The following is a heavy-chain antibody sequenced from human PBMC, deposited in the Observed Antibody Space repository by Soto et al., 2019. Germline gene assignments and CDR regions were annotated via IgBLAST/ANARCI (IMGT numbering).Heavy chain of an antibody. D-gene: IGHD6-13*01. CDR1: GFPFSSYG. V-gene: IGHV3-30*18. CDR2: ISYDGSNK. Sequence: GGSLRLSCAASGFPFSSYGMHWVRQAPGKGLEWVAVISYDGSNKYYADSVKGRFTISRDNSKNTLYLQMNSLRAEDTAVYYCAKERVAAAGLNYYYYGMDVWGQGTTVTVSS. CDR3: AKERVAAAGLNYYYYGMDV. J-gene: IGHJ6*02.